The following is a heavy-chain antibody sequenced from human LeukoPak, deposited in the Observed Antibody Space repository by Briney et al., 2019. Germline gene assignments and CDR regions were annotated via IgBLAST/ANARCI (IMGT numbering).Heavy chain of an antibody. CDR3: AREFFWTTVPDAFDI. D-gene: IGHD3/OR15-3a*01. V-gene: IGHV3-7*01. J-gene: IGHJ3*02. CDR2: IKQDGSEK. Sequence: GGSLRLSCAASGFTFSSYWMSWVRQAPGKGLEWVANIKQDGSEKYYVDSVKGRFTISRDNAKNSLYLQMNSLRAEDTAVYYCAREFFWTTVPDAFDIWGQGTMVTVSS. CDR1: GFTFSSYW.